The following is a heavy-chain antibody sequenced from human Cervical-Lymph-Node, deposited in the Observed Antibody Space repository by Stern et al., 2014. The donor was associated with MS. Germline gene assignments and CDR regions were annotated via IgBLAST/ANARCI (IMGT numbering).Heavy chain of an antibody. CDR2: ISADSGNT. CDR1: GYTFTTYG. J-gene: IGHJ4*02. V-gene: IGHV1-18*01. D-gene: IGHD2-8*01. CDR3: ARDKMHAFDY. Sequence: QVQLVQSGTEVEKPGASVLVSCKASGYTFTTYGITWVRQAPGQGLEWMGWISADSGNTKYAQKFQDRVTMTRDTTTGTAYMEVRSLRSEDTAVYYCARDKMHAFDYWGQGTQVTVPS.